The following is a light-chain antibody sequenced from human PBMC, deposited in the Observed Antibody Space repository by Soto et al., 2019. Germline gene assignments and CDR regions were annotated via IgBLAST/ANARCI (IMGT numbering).Light chain of an antibody. CDR1: QSISSY. J-gene: IGKJ4*01. CDR2: AAS. CDR3: LQHNSYPRT. V-gene: IGKV1-17*01. Sequence: DIQMTQSPSSLSASVGDRVTITCRASQSISSYLNWYQQKPGKAPKLLIYAASSLQSGVPSRFSGSESGTEFTLTISSLQPEDFATYYCLQHNSYPRTFGGGTKVDIK.